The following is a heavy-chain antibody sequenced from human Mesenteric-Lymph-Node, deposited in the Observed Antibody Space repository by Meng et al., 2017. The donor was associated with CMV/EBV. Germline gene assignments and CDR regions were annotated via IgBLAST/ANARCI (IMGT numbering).Heavy chain of an antibody. Sequence: SCKASGYTFTGQYMHWVRQVPGQGLEWMGWINPNSGGTNYAQRFQGRVTMTRDTSMNTAYLDLSSLRPDDTAVYYCASGGVIINLDYWGQGTLVTVSS. D-gene: IGHD3-3*01. CDR2: INPNSGGT. CDR1: GYTFTGQY. V-gene: IGHV1-2*02. CDR3: ASGGVIINLDY. J-gene: IGHJ4*02.